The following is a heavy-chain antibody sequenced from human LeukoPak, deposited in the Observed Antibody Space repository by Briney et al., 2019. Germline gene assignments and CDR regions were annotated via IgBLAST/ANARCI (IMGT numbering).Heavy chain of an antibody. CDR3: AKDSSRVFEY. J-gene: IGHJ4*02. CDR2: ISYDGSNK. CDR1: GFTFSSYG. D-gene: IGHD6-13*01. Sequence: GGSLRLSCAASGFTFSSYGMHWVRQAPGKGLEWVAVISYDGSNKYYADSVKGRFTISRDNSKNTLYLQMNSLRAEDTAVYYCAKDSSRVFEYWGQGTLVTVSS. V-gene: IGHV3-30*18.